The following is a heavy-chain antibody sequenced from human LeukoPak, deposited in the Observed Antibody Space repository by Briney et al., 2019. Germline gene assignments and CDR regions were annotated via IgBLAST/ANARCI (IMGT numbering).Heavy chain of an antibody. J-gene: IGHJ6*03. Sequence: SQTLSLTCTVSGGSISSGNYYWSWIRQPAGKGLEWIGRIYTSGSTNYNPSLKSRVTISVDSSKNQFSLKLSSVTAADTAVYYCARHVVPAVKPGYYYMDVWGKGTTVTVSS. V-gene: IGHV4-61*02. CDR2: IYTSGST. D-gene: IGHD2-2*01. CDR1: GGSISSGNYY. CDR3: ARHVVPAVKPGYYYMDV.